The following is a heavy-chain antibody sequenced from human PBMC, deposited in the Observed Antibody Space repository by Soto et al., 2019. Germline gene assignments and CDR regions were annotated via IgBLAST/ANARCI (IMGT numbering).Heavy chain of an antibody. CDR3: AREGATGSHIGY. CDR2: IIPIFGTA. V-gene: IGHV1-69*01. CDR1: GGTFSSYA. Sequence: QVQLVQSGAEVKKPGSSVKVSCNASGGTFSSYAISWVRQAPGQGLEWMGGIIPIFGTAHYAQKLQGRVTITADESTSKAYMELSSMRSEDTAVYYCAREGATGSHIGYWGQGPLVTVSS. J-gene: IGHJ4*02. D-gene: IGHD2-8*02.